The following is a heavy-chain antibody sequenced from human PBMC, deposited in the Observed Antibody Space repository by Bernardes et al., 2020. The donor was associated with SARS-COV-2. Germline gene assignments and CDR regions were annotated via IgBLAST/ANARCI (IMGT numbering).Heavy chain of an antibody. CDR1: GFSFGSYG. V-gene: IGHV3-23*01. D-gene: IGHD2-2*01. CDR2: ITERSERS. J-gene: IGHJ5*02. Sequence: VWSLILSCAASGFSFGSYGMSWVRQAPGKGLEWVAYITERSERSIYADSVKGQFTISRDNSRDTLYLQLSNLRAEDTAIYYCAREPSRRADLWGQGTLVTVSS. CDR3: AREPSRRADL.